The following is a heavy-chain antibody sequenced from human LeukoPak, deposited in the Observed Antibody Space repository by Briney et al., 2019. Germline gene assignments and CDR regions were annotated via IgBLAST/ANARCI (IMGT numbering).Heavy chain of an antibody. CDR3: ARDRGYCSSTSCLPYYYYGMDV. V-gene: IGHV3-7*03. J-gene: IGHJ6*04. CDR1: GFTFSSYW. CDR2: IKQDGSEK. Sequence: GGSLRLSCAASGFTFSSYWMSWVRQAPGKGLEWVANIKQDGSEKYYVDSVKGRFTISRDNAKNSLYLQMNSLRAEDTAVYYSARDRGYCSSTSCLPYYYYGMDVWGKGTTVTVSS. D-gene: IGHD2-2*01.